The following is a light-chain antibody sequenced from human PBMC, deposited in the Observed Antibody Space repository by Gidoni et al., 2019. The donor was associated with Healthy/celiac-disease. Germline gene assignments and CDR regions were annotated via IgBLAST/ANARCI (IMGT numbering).Light chain of an antibody. V-gene: IGKV1-39*01. CDR2: AAS. CDR1: QSISSY. Sequence: DIQMTQSPSSLSASVGDRVTITCRASQSISSYLNWYQQKPGKAPKLLIYAASSLQSGVPSRFSGIGSGTDFTLTIISLQPEEFATFYCQQSYSTPACSFGQXTKLEIK. J-gene: IGKJ2*04. CDR3: QQSYSTPACS.